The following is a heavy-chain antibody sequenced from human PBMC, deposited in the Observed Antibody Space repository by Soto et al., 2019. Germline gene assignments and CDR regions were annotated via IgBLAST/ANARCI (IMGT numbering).Heavy chain of an antibody. D-gene: IGHD6-19*01. Sequence: QVQLQESGPGLVKPSQTLSLTCSLSGGSLSSGHYYWPWIRQPPGKGLEWIGYFYYSGSTYYNPSLKSRLTISKDRTKNQCSLNLTSVTAADTAVYYCARAGATTSAGYYYYGLDVWGQGTTVTVSS. CDR1: GGSLSSGHYY. V-gene: IGHV4-30-4*01. CDR3: ARAGATTSAGYYYYGLDV. CDR2: FYYSGST. J-gene: IGHJ6*02.